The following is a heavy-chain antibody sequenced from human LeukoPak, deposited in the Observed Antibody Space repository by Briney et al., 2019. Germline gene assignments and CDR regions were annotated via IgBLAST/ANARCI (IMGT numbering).Heavy chain of an antibody. CDR2: INPNSGGT. Sequence: ASVKVSCKASGYTFTSYYMHWVRQAPGQGLEWMGWINPNSGGTNYAQKFQGRVTMTRDTSISTAYMELSRLRSDDTAVYYCARGKVDIVVVPAAIGFSFDPWGQGTLVTVSS. V-gene: IGHV1-2*02. J-gene: IGHJ5*02. CDR1: GYTFTSYY. D-gene: IGHD2-2*02. CDR3: ARGKVDIVVVPAAIGFSFDP.